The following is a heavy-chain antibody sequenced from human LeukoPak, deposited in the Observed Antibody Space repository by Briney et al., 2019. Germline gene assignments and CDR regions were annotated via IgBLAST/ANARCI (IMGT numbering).Heavy chain of an antibody. Sequence: PSETLSLICTVSGGSITSSSYYWGWIRQPPGKGLEWIASVYYSGNMYYNPSLKSRVTISVDTSKNQFSLKLSSVTAADTAIYYCAREYGFMTTVFHAFDIWGQGTMVTVSS. CDR2: VYYSGNM. CDR3: AREYGFMTTVFHAFDI. CDR1: GGSITSSSYY. D-gene: IGHD4-17*01. J-gene: IGHJ3*02. V-gene: IGHV4-39*07.